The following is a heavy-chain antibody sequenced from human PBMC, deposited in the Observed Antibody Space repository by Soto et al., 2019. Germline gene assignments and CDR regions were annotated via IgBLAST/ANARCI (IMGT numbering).Heavy chain of an antibody. CDR3: ARESGGTAATLDYYCFDMDV. V-gene: IGHV1-2*04. CDR1: GYAFNQFY. Sequence: QVQLVQSGAEVKKPGASVKVSCKASGYAFNQFYIHWMGQAPGQGLEWMGWINPNSGRTKFAQNFQGWVTMTRDTSTKTVYMALSGLKSDATAVYYCARESGGTAATLDYYCFDMDVWGKGTTVTVSS. J-gene: IGHJ6*03. D-gene: IGHD3-10*01. CDR2: INPNSGRT.